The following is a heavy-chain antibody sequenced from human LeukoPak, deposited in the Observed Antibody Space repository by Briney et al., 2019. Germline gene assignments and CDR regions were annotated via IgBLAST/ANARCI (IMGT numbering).Heavy chain of an antibody. J-gene: IGHJ4*02. Sequence: ASVKVSCKASGYTFTSYGITWVRQAPGQGLEWMGWISAYSGNTNYAQNLQGRVTMTTDTSTSTAYTELRSLTSDDTAVYYCAREKQLFYYWGQGTLVTVSS. V-gene: IGHV1-18*01. D-gene: IGHD6-13*01. CDR3: AREKQLFYY. CDR1: GYTFTSYG. CDR2: ISAYSGNT.